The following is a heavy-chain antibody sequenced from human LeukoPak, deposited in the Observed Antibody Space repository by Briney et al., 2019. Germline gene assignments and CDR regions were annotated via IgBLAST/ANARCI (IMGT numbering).Heavy chain of an antibody. J-gene: IGHJ4*02. CDR1: GGTFSSYA. CDR2: IIPIFGTA. D-gene: IGHD6-13*01. CDR3: ARSSIIAAAGPYYFDY. V-gene: IGHV1-69*06. Sequence: SVKVSCKASGGTFSSYAISWVRQAPGQGLEWMGGIIPIFGTANYAQKFQGKVTITADKSTSTAYMELSSLRSEDTAVYYCARSSIIAAAGPYYFDYWGQGTLVTVSS.